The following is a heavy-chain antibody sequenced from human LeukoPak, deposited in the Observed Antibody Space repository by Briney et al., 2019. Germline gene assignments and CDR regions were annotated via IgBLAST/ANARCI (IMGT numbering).Heavy chain of an antibody. Sequence: GESLKISCTGSGYIFVSYWIGWVRQSPAKGLEWVAMIYPGDSDTRYSPSFQGQVTISVDKSISTAYLQWSSLKASDSAMYYCARRTYCGGDCYVDYWGQGTPVTVSS. V-gene: IGHV5-51*01. CDR1: GYIFVSYW. CDR3: ARRTYCGGDCYVDY. J-gene: IGHJ4*02. D-gene: IGHD2-21*02. CDR2: IYPGDSDT.